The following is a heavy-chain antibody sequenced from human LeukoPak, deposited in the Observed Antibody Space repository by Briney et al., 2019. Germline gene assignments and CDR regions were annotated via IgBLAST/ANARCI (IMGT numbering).Heavy chain of an antibody. Sequence: ASVKVSCKASGYTFTSYDINWVRQATGQGLEWMGWMNPNSGNTGYAQKFQGRVTITRNTSISTAYMELSSLRSEDTAVYYCARGLYSSGWYSTYKNWFDPWGQGTLVTVSS. CDR3: ARGLYSSGWYSTYKNWFDP. CDR1: GYTFTSYD. J-gene: IGHJ5*02. D-gene: IGHD6-19*01. CDR2: MNPNSGNT. V-gene: IGHV1-8*03.